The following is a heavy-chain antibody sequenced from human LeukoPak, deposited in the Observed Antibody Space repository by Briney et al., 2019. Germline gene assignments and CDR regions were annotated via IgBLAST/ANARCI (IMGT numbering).Heavy chain of an antibody. Sequence: PGGSLRLSCAAASTFIFNNYTIHWVRQAPGKGLEWVAVISYDGSNKYYADSVKGRFTLSRDNAKNSLYLQMNSLRAEDTAVYYCARAVVAGPEDYWGQGTLVTVSS. CDR2: ISYDGSNK. J-gene: IGHJ4*02. D-gene: IGHD2-15*01. CDR3: ARAVVAGPEDY. CDR1: TFIFNNYT. V-gene: IGHV3-30*04.